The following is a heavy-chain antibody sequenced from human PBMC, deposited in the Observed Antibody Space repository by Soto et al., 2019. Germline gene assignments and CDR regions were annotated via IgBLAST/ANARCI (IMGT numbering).Heavy chain of an antibody. Sequence: QVQLQESGPGLVKPSQTLSLTCTVSGGSISSGGYYWSWIRQHPGKGLEWIGYIYYSGSTYYNPSLKSRVTRAVDTSKNPFSLKLSPVTAADTAVYYCARGYGKNWFDPWGQGTLVTVSS. CDR1: GGSISSGGYY. V-gene: IGHV4-31*03. CDR2: IYYSGST. CDR3: ARGYGKNWFDP. J-gene: IGHJ5*02. D-gene: IGHD3-10*01.